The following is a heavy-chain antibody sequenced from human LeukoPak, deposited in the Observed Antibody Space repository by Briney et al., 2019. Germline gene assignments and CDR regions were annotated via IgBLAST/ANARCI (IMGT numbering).Heavy chain of an antibody. CDR2: ISDSGSGT. J-gene: IGHJ4*02. CDR1: GFTFSSYA. CDR3: AKGGGYCSSGYCSLFGR. V-gene: IGHV3-23*01. Sequence: GGSPRLSCAVSGFTFSSYAMNWVRQAPGEGPEWVSVISDSGSGTYYADAVKGRFTISRDNSKNTVYLQMNSLRAEDTAVYYCAKGGGYCSSGYCSLFGRWGQGTLVTVSS. D-gene: IGHD2-15*01.